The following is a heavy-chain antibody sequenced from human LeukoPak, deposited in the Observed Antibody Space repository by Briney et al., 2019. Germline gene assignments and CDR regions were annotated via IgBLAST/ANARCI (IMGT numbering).Heavy chain of an antibody. J-gene: IGHJ4*02. CDR2: ISSSGGST. V-gene: IGHV3-23*01. CDR1: GFTSSSYA. CDR3: AKLYSSSWYQPGY. D-gene: IGHD6-13*01. Sequence: GGSLRLSCAASGFTSSSYAMSWVRQAPGKGLEWVSAISSSGGSTYYADSVKGRFTISRDNSKNTLYLQMNRLRAEDTAVYYCAKLYSSSWYQPGYWGQGTLVTVSS.